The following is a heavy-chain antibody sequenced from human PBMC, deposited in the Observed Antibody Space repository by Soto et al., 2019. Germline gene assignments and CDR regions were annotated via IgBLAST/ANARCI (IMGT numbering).Heavy chain of an antibody. V-gene: IGHV4-34*01. CDR2: INHSGST. Sequence: SETLSLTCAVYGGSFSGYYWSWIRQPPGKGLEWIGEINHSGSTNYNPSLKSRVTISVDTSKNQFSLKLSSVTAADTAVYYCARERGYPYSNGYYYYYYMDVWGKGTTVTVSS. CDR1: GGSFSGYY. D-gene: IGHD4-4*01. J-gene: IGHJ6*03. CDR3: ARERGYPYSNGYYYYYYMDV.